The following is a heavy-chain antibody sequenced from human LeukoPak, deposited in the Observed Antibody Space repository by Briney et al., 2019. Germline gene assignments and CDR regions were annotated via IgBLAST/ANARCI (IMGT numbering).Heavy chain of an antibody. CDR3: ARHGTAAGPFQL. CDR1: GGAIDNYY. J-gene: IGHJ1*01. CDR2: VYYSGTI. V-gene: IGHV4-59*08. D-gene: IGHD2-21*02. Sequence: PETLSLTCTVSGGAIDNYYWSWIRQPPGKGLEWITYVYYSGTINYNPSLESRVTISVDTSKNHSSLRLPSVPAADTAVYYCARHGTAAGPFQLWGHGTLVTVSP.